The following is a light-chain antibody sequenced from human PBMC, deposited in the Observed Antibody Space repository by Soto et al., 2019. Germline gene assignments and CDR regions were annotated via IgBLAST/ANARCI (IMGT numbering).Light chain of an antibody. CDR1: SSDVGGYNY. CDR3: SSYTSSITLFSV. V-gene: IGLV2-14*01. CDR2: EVS. Sequence: QSALTQPASVSGSPGQSITISCTGTSSDVGGYNYVSWYQQHPGKAPKLMIYEVSNRPSGVSNRFSGSKSGNTASLTISGLQAEDEADYYCSSYTSSITLFSVFGTGTKVTVL. J-gene: IGLJ1*01.